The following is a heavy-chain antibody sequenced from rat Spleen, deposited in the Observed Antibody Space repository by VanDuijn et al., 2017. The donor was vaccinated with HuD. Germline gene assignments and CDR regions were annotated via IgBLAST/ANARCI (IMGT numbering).Heavy chain of an antibody. CDR3: TSGGYNLSLDY. D-gene: IGHD1-4*01. V-gene: IGHV5-20*01. Sequence: EVQLVESGGGLVQPGRSLKISCAASGFTFSDYYMAWVRQAPTKGLEWVASITHTGGNTYYPDSVKGRFTISRDNAKSTLYLQMNSLRSEDTATYFCTSGGYNLSLDYWGQGVMVTVSS. J-gene: IGHJ2*01. CDR2: ITHTGGNT. CDR1: GFTFSDYY.